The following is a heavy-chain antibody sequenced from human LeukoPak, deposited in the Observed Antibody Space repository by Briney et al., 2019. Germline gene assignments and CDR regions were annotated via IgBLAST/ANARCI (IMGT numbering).Heavy chain of an antibody. Sequence: GRSLRLSCAASGFTFSNYWLNWVRQAPGKGLEWVANIKEDRSEKYYVDSVKGRFTISRDNAKNSLFLQMNSLRAEDTAVYYCARTLRGGGALDYWGQGTLVTVSS. J-gene: IGHJ4*02. CDR3: ARTLRGGGALDY. CDR1: GFTFSNYW. D-gene: IGHD3-16*01. V-gene: IGHV3-7*03. CDR2: IKEDRSEK.